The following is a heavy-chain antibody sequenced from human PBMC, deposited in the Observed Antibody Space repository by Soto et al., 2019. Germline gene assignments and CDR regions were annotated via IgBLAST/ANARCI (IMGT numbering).Heavy chain of an antibody. CDR2: ISTSSSTI. J-gene: IGHJ5*02. D-gene: IGHD6-13*01. CDR1: GFTFSGYS. CDR3: ARGIAAAEST. Sequence: SLRLSCAASGFTFSGYSMNWVRQAPGKGLEWVSYISTSSSTIFYADSVKGRFTISRDNAKNSLYLQMNSLRAEDTAVYYCARGIAAAESTWGQGTLVTVSS. V-gene: IGHV3-48*01.